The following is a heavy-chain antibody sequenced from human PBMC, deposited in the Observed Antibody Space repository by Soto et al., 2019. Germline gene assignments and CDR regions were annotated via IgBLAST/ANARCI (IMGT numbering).Heavy chain of an antibody. CDR3: AREWGDGYNYYYYYGMGV. V-gene: IGHV4-38-2*01. CDR1: GYSISSGYY. D-gene: IGHD5-12*01. Sequence: SETLSLTCAVSGYSISSGYYWGWIRQPPGKGLEWIGSIYHSGSTYYNPSLKSRVTISVDTSKNQFSLKLSSVTAADTAVYYCAREWGDGYNYYYYYGMGVWGQGTTVTVSS. CDR2: IYHSGST. J-gene: IGHJ6*02.